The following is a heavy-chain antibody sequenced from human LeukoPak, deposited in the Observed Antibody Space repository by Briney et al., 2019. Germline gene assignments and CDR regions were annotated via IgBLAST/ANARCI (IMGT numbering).Heavy chain of an antibody. J-gene: IGHJ4*02. V-gene: IGHV1-3*01. CDR2: INAGNGNT. CDR3: ARDTPWGSSSWSGGFDY. D-gene: IGHD6-13*01. Sequence: ASVKVSCKASGYTFTSYATHWVRQAPGQRLEWMGWINAGNGNTKYSQKFQGRVTITRDTSASTAYMELSSLRSEDTAVYYCARDTPWGSSSWSGGFDYWGQGTLVTVSS. CDR1: GYTFTSYA.